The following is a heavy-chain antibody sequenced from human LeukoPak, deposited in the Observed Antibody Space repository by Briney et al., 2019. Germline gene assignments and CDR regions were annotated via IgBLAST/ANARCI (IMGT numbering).Heavy chain of an antibody. Sequence: PSETRSLTCAVYGGSFSGYYWSWIRQPPGEGLEWIGEINHSGSTNYNPSLKSRDTISVDTSKNRFTHKLSSVTAADTAVYYCASPPYSSSWTAPRYFDYWGQGTLVTVSS. V-gene: IGHV4-34*01. J-gene: IGHJ4*02. CDR3: ASPPYSSSWTAPRYFDY. CDR2: INHSGST. CDR1: GGSFSGYY. D-gene: IGHD6-13*01.